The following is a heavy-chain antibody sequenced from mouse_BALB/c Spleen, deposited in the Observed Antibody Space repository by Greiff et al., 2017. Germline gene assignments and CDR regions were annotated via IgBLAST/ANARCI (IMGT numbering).Heavy chain of an antibody. D-gene: IGHD1-1*01. Sequence: QVHVKQSGAELARPGASVKLSCKASGYTFTDYYINWVKQRTGQGLEWIGEIYPGSGNTYYNEKFKGKATLTADKSSSTAYMQLSSLTSEDSAVYFCARYYYGSSYAMDYWGQGTSVTVSS. CDR3: ARYYYGSSYAMDY. CDR2: IYPGSGNT. V-gene: IGHV1-77*01. J-gene: IGHJ4*01. CDR1: GYTFTDYY.